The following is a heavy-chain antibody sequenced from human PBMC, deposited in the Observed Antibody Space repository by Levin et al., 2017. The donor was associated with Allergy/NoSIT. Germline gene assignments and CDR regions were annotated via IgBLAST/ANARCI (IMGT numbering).Heavy chain of an antibody. D-gene: IGHD6-19*01. CDR1: GFTFSSYA. Sequence: AGESLKISCAASGFTFSSYAMHWVRQAPGKGLEWVAVISYDGSNKYYADSVKGRFTISRDNSKNTLYLQMNSLRAEDTAVYYCARDAGWSFDYWGQGTLVTVSS. CDR3: ARDAGWSFDY. CDR2: ISYDGSNK. J-gene: IGHJ4*02. V-gene: IGHV3-30-3*01.